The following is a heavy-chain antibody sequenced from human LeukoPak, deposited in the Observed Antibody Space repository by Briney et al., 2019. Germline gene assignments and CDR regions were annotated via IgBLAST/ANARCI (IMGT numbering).Heavy chain of an antibody. CDR3: ATYYYDSSGYYRGGFDY. Sequence: ASVKVSCKVSGYTLTELSMHWVRQAPGKGLEWMGGFDPEDGETIYAQKFQGRVTMTEDTSTDTAYMELSSLRSEDTAVYYCATYYYDSSGYYRGGFDYWGQGTLVTVSS. CDR1: GYTLTELS. CDR2: FDPEDGET. D-gene: IGHD3-22*01. V-gene: IGHV1-24*01. J-gene: IGHJ4*02.